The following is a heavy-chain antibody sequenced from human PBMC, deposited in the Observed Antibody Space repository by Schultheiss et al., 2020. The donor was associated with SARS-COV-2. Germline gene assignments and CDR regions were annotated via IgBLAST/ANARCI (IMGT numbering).Heavy chain of an antibody. CDR1: GGSFSGYY. V-gene: IGHV4-34*01. CDR2: IYHSGST. Sequence: SETLSLTCAVYGGSFSGYYWSWIRQPPGKGLEWIGEIYHSGSTNYNPSLKSRVTISVDTSKNQFSLKLSSVTAADTAVYYCARHMGGGSRVFDYWGQGTLVTVSS. J-gene: IGHJ4*02. CDR3: ARHMGGGSRVFDY. D-gene: IGHD1-26*01.